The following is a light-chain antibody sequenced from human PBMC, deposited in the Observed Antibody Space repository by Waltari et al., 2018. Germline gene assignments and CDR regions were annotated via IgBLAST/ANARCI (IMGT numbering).Light chain of an antibody. CDR2: AAS. CDR3: LQYNSNPYS. Sequence: IQMTQSPSSLSSSAGDGVTITCRASQGISTYLNWYQQKPGKAPKRLIYAASSLESGVPSRFSGSGSGTDFTLTISSLQPEDFATYYCLQYNSNPYSFGQGTKVEIK. CDR1: QGISTY. J-gene: IGKJ2*03. V-gene: IGKV1-17*01.